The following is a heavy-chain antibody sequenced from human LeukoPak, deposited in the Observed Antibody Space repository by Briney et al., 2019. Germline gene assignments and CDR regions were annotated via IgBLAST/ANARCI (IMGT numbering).Heavy chain of an antibody. D-gene: IGHD1-20*01. CDR2: IKQDGSEK. CDR1: GFTFSSYW. Sequence: GGSLRLSCAASGFTFSSYWMSWVRQAPGKGLEWVANIKQDGSEKYYVDSVKGRFTISRDDSKKTLYLQMNSLGPEDTAIYYCARDGLTGRTDGTLDHWGQGTLVTVSS. CDR3: ARDGLTGRTDGTLDH. J-gene: IGHJ4*02. V-gene: IGHV3-7*03.